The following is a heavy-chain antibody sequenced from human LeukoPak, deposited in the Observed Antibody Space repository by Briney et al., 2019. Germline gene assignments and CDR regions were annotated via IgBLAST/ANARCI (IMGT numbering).Heavy chain of an antibody. Sequence: GGSLRLSCAASGFTFTDYYMSWIRQAPGKGLEWVSYISTSGSSIYYADSVRGRFTISRDNAKNLLYLQMNSLRAEDTAVYYCARRWVHAFDIWGQGTMVTVSS. D-gene: IGHD6-13*01. CDR1: GFTFTDYY. CDR3: ARRWVHAFDI. V-gene: IGHV3-11*04. J-gene: IGHJ3*02. CDR2: ISTSGSSI.